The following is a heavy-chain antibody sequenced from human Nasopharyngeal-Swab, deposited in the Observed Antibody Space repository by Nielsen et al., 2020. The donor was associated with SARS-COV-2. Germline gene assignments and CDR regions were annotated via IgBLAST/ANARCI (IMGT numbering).Heavy chain of an antibody. J-gene: IGHJ3*02. V-gene: IGHV3-23*01. Sequence: GGSLRLSCAASGFTFSSYAMSWVRQAPGKGLEWVSAISGNGGSTYYADSVKGRFTISRDNSKNTLYLQMNSLRAEDTAVYYCAKDTALYLAFDIWGQGTMVTVSS. CDR1: GFTFSSYA. CDR3: AKDTALYLAFDI. D-gene: IGHD3-9*01. CDR2: ISGNGGST.